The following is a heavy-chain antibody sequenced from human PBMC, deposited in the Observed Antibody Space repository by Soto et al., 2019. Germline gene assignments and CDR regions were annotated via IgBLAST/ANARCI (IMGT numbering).Heavy chain of an antibody. J-gene: IGHJ4*02. D-gene: IGHD2-2*02. CDR2: ISWNSGSI. Sequence: PGGSLRLSCAASGFTVDDYAMHWVRQAPGKGLEWVSGISWNSGSIGYADSVKGRFTISRDNAKNSLYLQMNSLRAEDTALYYCARQDCSSTSCYSPFDYWGQGTLVTVSS. CDR3: ARQDCSSTSCYSPFDY. V-gene: IGHV3-9*01. CDR1: GFTVDDYA.